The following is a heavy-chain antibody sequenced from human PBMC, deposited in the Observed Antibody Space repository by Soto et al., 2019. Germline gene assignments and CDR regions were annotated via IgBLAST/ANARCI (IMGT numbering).Heavy chain of an antibody. CDR2: INSDGSST. CDR1: GFTFSSYW. V-gene: IGHV3-74*01. Sequence: PGGSLRLSCAASGFTFSSYWMHWVRQAPGKGLVWVSRINSDGSSTSYADSVKGRFTISRDNAKNTLYLQMNSLRAEDTAVYYCAKESEVAGGVVFDIWGKGTMVTVSS. CDR3: AKESEVAGGVVFDI. J-gene: IGHJ3*02. D-gene: IGHD6-19*01.